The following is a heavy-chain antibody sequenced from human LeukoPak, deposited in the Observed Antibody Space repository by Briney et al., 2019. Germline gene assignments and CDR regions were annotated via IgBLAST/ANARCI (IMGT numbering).Heavy chain of an antibody. J-gene: IGHJ4*02. CDR1: GFTFSSYG. Sequence: GGSLRLSCAASGFTFSSYGMSWVRQAPGKGLEWVANIKTDGSQKYYVDSVKGRFSISRDNAKNSLYLQMNSLRADDTATYYCVRGLLEWLRLETYYFDAWGQGTLVIVSS. CDR2: IKTDGSQK. V-gene: IGHV3-7*01. CDR3: VRGLLEWLRLETYYFDA. D-gene: IGHD3-3*01.